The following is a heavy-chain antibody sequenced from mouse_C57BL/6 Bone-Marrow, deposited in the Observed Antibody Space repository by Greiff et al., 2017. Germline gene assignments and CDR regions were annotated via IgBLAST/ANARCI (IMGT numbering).Heavy chain of an antibody. CDR1: GYTFTSYW. J-gene: IGHJ4*01. D-gene: IGHD4-1*01. CDR3: AREKGNWDVGDY. V-gene: IGHV1-50*01. Sequence: QVQLQQPGAELVKPGASVKLSCKASGYTFTSYWMQWVKQRPGQGLEWIGEIDPSDSYTNYNQKFKGKATLTVDTSSSTAYMQLSSLTSEDSAVYYCAREKGNWDVGDYWGQGTSVTVSS. CDR2: IDPSDSYT.